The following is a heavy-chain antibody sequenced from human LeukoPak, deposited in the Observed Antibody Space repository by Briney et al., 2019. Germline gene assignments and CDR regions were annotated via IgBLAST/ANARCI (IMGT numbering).Heavy chain of an antibody. CDR3: ARDSLGMSTLDS. D-gene: IGHD5/OR15-5a*01. CDR1: GFTFSSYG. Sequence: PGRSLRLSCAASGFTFSSYGMHWVRQAPGKGREWVAVISYDGSNKYYADSVKGRFTISRDNSKNTLYLQMNSLRAEDTAVYYCARDSLGMSTLDSWGQGTLVTVSS. J-gene: IGHJ4*02. V-gene: IGHV3-30*03. CDR2: ISYDGSNK.